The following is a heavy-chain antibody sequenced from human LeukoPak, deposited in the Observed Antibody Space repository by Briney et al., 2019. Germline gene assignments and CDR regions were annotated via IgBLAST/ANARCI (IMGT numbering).Heavy chain of an antibody. CDR1: GFTVRSNY. CDR2: IYGGGSV. D-gene: IGHD1-26*01. J-gene: IGHJ3*02. CDR3: ARGGSYLSAFDI. Sequence: GGSLRLACAASGFTVRSNYMSWVRQAPGKGLEWVSIIYGGGSVFYADSVKGRFTISRDNSKNTLYLQMNSLRGEDTAVYYCARGGSYLSAFDIWGQGTMVTVSS. V-gene: IGHV3-53*01.